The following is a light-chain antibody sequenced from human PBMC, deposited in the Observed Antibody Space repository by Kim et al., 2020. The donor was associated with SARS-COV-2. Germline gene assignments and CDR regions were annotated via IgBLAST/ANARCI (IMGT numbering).Light chain of an antibody. CDR1: QSISSY. CDR2: AAS. J-gene: IGKJ2*01. V-gene: IGKV1-39*01. CDR3: QQSYSTLYT. Sequence: DIQMTQSPSSLSASVGDRVTITCRASQSISSYLNWYQQKPGKAPKLLIYAASSLQCGVPSRFSGSGSGTDFTLTISSLQPEDFATYYCQQSYSTLYTFGQGTKLEI.